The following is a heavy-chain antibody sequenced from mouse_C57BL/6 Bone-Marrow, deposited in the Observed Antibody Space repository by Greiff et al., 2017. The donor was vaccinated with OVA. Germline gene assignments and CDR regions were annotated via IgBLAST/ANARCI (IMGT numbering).Heavy chain of an antibody. CDR2: IRNKANNHAT. CDR1: GFTFSDAW. V-gene: IGHV6-6*01. J-gene: IGHJ1*03. D-gene: IGHD2-5*01. CDR3: TREDYSNFWYFDV. Sequence: EVQLVESGGGLVQPGGSMKLSCAASGFTFSDAWMDWVRQSPEKGLEWVAEIRNKANNHATYYAESVKGRFTISRDDSKSSVYLQMNSLRAEDTGIYYCTREDYSNFWYFDVWGTGTTVTVSS.